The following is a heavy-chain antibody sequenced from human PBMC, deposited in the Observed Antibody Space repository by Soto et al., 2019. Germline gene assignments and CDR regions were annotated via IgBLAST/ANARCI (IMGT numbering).Heavy chain of an antibody. CDR1: GFTFSDYY. D-gene: IGHD3-3*01. V-gene: IGHV3-11*01. J-gene: IGHJ6*03. CDR3: ARDALPPRYDFWSGYYKRGYYYYMDV. Sequence: GGSLRLSCAASGFTFSDYYMSWIRQAPGKGLEWVSYISSSGSTIYYADSVKGRFTISRDNAKNSLYLQMNSLRAEDTAVYYCARDALPPRYDFWSGYYKRGYYYYMDVWGKGTTVTVSS. CDR2: ISSSGSTI.